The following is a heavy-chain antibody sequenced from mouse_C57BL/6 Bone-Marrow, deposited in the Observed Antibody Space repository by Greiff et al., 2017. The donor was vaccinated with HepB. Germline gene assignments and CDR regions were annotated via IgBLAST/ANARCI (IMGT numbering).Heavy chain of an antibody. CDR3: ARHAGNYSYAMDY. CDR2: ISNGGGST. CDR1: GFTFSDYY. J-gene: IGHJ4*01. Sequence: EVQRVESGGGLVQPGGSLKLSCAASGFTFSDYYMYWVRQTPEKRLEWVAYISNGGGSTYYPDTVKGRFTISRDNAKNTLYLQMSRLKSEDTAMYYCARHAGNYSYAMDYWGQGTSVTVSS. V-gene: IGHV5-12*01. D-gene: IGHD2-1*01.